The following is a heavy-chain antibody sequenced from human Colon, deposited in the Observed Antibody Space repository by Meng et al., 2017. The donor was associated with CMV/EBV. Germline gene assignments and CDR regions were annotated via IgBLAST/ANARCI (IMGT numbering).Heavy chain of an antibody. J-gene: IGHJ1*01. CDR2: INPNSGGT. D-gene: IGHD3-22*01. Sequence: QEHLVQLGAKVKKPGASVKASCKASGYTFTGYYMHWVRQAPGQGLEWMGWINPNSGGTNYAQKFQGRVTMTRDTSISTAYMELSRLRSDDTAVYYCATVSSGYYLYFQHWGQGTLVTVSS. CDR1: GYTFTGYY. V-gene: IGHV1-2*02. CDR3: ATVSSGYYLYFQH.